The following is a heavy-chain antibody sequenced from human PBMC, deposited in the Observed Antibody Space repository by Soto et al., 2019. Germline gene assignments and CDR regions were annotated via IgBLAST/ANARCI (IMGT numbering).Heavy chain of an antibody. CDR1: GFTFSSYG. CDR3: ARGPDIVVVPAAHYEGRAYYYGMDV. J-gene: IGHJ6*02. V-gene: IGHV3-33*01. CDR2: IWYDGSNK. D-gene: IGHD2-2*01. Sequence: PGGSLRLSCAASGFTFSSYGMHWVRQAPGKGLEWVAVIWYDGSNKYYADSVKGRFTISRDNSKNTLYLQMNSLRAEDTAVYYCARGPDIVVVPAAHYEGRAYYYGMDVWGQGTTVTVSS.